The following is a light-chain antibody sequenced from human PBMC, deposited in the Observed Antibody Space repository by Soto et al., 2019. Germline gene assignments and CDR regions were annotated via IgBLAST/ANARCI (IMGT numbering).Light chain of an antibody. Sequence: LTQSPGTLSLSPGASATLSGRASQSGRSSYLAWYQQKPGQAPRLLIYGASIRATGIPDRFGGSGSGTDFTLTISRLEPEDFAVYYCQQYGDSPLFGPGTKVDIK. CDR2: GAS. J-gene: IGKJ3*01. CDR3: QQYGDSPL. V-gene: IGKV3-20*01. CDR1: QSGRSSY.